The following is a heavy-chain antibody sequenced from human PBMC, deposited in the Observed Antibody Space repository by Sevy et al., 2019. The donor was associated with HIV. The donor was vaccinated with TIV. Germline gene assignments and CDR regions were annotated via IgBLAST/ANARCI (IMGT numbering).Heavy chain of an antibody. J-gene: IGHJ4*02. V-gene: IGHV3-48*01. Sequence: GGSLRLSCAASGFTFSSYSMTWVRQAPGKGLEWVSYISSSSSTIYYADSVKGRFTISRDNAKNSLYLQMNSLRADDTAVCDGETDSHTGMTMVPVACFDYWGQGTLVTVSS. CDR3: ETDSHTGMTMVPVACFDY. CDR2: ISSSSSTI. CDR1: GFTFSSYS. D-gene: IGHD3-10*01.